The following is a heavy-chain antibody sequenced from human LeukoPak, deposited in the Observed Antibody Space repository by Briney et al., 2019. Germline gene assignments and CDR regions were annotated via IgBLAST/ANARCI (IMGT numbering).Heavy chain of an antibody. Sequence: GASLRLSCAASGFTFSSYAMSWVRQAPGKGLEWVSAISGSGGGTYYADSVKGRFTISRDNSKNTLYLQMNSLRAEDTAVYYCAKDLGGWVYGMDVWGQGTTVTVSS. D-gene: IGHD6-19*01. CDR3: AKDLGGWVYGMDV. CDR1: GFTFSSYA. CDR2: ISGSGGGT. V-gene: IGHV3-23*01. J-gene: IGHJ6*02.